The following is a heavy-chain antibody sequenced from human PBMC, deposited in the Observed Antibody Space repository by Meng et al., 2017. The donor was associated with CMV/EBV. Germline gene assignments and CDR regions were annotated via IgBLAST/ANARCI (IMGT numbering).Heavy chain of an antibody. V-gene: IGHV3-23*01. J-gene: IGHJ6*02. CDR2: ISGSGGST. D-gene: IGHD3-10*01. CDR1: GFTFSSYA. Sequence: GGSLRLSCAASGFTFSSYAMSWVRQAPGKGLEWVSAISGSGGSTYYADSVKGRFTISRDNSKNTLYLQMNSLRAEDTAVYYCTQPGSGSYYNPYYYYGMDVWGQGTTVTVSS. CDR3: TQPGSGSYYNPYYYYGMDV.